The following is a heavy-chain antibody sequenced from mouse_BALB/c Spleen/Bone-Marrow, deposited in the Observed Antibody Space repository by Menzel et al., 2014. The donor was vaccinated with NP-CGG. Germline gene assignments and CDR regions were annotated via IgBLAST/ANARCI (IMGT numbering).Heavy chain of an antibody. Sequence: QVQLQHSGAELAKPGASVKMSCKASGYTFTSYWMHWVKQRPGQGLEWIGYIYPSTGYTEYNQKLKDKVTLTADKSSSTAYMQLSSLTSEDSAVYYCARDDYAYWGQGTLVTVSA. V-gene: IGHV1-7*01. J-gene: IGHJ3*01. CDR1: GYTFTSYW. D-gene: IGHD2-4*01. CDR2: IYPSTGYT. CDR3: ARDDYAY.